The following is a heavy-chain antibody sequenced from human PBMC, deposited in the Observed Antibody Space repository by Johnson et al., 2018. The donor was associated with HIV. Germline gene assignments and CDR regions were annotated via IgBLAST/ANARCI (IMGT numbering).Heavy chain of an antibody. D-gene: IGHD3-10*01. CDR2: ISYDGSNK. CDR3: AKGLGSYYEAFDI. CDR1: GFTFSSYA. Sequence: QVQLVESGGGLVQPGGSLRLSCAASGFTFSSYAMHWVRQAPGKGLEWVAVISYDGSNKYYADSVKGRLTISRDNSKNTLYLQMNSLRAEDTAVYYCAKGLGSYYEAFDIWGQGTMVIVSS. J-gene: IGHJ3*02. V-gene: IGHV3-30-3*01.